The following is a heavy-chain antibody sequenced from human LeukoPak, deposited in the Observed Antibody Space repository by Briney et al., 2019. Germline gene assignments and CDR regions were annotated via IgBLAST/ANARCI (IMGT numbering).Heavy chain of an antibody. Sequence: SETLSLTCAVYGGSFSGYYWSWIRQPPGKGLEWIGEINHSGSTNYNPSLKSRVTISVDTSKNQFSLKLSSVTAADPAVYYCARGYYDILTGPPPFDYWGQGTLVTVSS. J-gene: IGHJ4*02. V-gene: IGHV4-34*01. CDR2: INHSGST. CDR1: GGSFSGYY. D-gene: IGHD3-9*01. CDR3: ARGYYDILTGPPPFDY.